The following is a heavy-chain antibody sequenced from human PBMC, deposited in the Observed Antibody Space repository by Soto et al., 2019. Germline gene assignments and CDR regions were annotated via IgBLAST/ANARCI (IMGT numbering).Heavy chain of an antibody. CDR3: VGGQYFFDY. CDR1: GFPFTSYG. CDR2: ISYDGSNK. Sequence: QVQLVESGGGVVQPGRSLRLSCVASGFPFTSYGMHWVREAPGKGLEWVAVISYDGSNKYYADSVKGRFTISRDNSKNRLYLQMNILRPEDTALYYCVGGQYFFDYRGQGTLVTVSS. J-gene: IGHJ4*02. D-gene: IGHD3-10*01. V-gene: IGHV3-30*03.